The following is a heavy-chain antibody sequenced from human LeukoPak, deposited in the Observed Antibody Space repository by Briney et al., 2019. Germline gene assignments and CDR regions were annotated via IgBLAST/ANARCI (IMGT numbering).Heavy chain of an antibody. V-gene: IGHV3-23*01. CDR1: GFTFSSYA. J-gene: IGHJ4*02. CDR2: ISGSGGST. D-gene: IGHD2-21*02. CDR3: AKEFPAPDCGGDCYFAY. Sequence: GGSLRLSCAASGFTFSSYAMSWVRQAPGKGLEWVSAISGSGGSTYYADSVKGRFTISRDNSKNTLYLQMNSLRAEDTAVYYCAKEFPAPDCGGDCYFAYWGQGTLVTVSS.